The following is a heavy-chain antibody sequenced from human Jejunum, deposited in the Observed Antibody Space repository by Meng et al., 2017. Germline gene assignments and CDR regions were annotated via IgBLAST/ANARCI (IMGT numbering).Heavy chain of an antibody. CDR2: IYYTGAT. Sequence: SETLFLTCTVSGGSIRSDYHYWGWIRQPPGKGLEWIGNIYYTGATYYTPSLRSRVTISVDTSKNQFSLKLTSVTAADTAMYFCARVFSWDCRGGLCDRGKALYYFDYWGQGTQVTVSS. CDR1: GGSIRSDYHY. CDR3: ARVFSWDCRGGLCDRGKALYYFDY. V-gene: IGHV4-39*07. J-gene: IGHJ4*02. D-gene: IGHD2-15*01.